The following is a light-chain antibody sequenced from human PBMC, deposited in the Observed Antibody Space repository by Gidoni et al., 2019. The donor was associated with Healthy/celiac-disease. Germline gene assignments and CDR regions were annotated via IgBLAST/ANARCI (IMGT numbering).Light chain of an antibody. CDR2: DAS. CDR3: QQSGSSPYT. J-gene: IGKJ2*01. V-gene: IGKV3-20*01. Sequence: IVLTQSPVTLSLSPAERTTLSCRASQTVTNNYLAWYQQKPGQAPRLVIYDASNRATGIPDRFSGSGSGTDFTLTISRLEPEDFAVYYCQQSGSSPYTFGQGSKLEIK. CDR1: QTVTNNY.